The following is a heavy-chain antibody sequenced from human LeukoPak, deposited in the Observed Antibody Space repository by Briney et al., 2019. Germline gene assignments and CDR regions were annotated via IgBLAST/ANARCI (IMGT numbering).Heavy chain of an antibody. CDR2: IYSGGST. CDR1: GFTVSSNY. D-gene: IGHD2-2*01. J-gene: IGHJ3*02. CDR3: ARVYCSSTSCYRDAFDI. Sequence: LAGGSLRLSCAASGFTVSSNYMSWVRQAPGKGLEWVSVIYSGGSTYYADSVKGRFTISRDNSKNTLYLQMNSLRAEDTAVYYCARVYCSSTSCYRDAFDIWGQGTMVTVSS. V-gene: IGHV3-53*01.